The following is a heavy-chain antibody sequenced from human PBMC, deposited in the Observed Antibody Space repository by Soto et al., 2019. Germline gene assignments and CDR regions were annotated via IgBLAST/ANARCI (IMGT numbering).Heavy chain of an antibody. CDR2: IYYTGST. D-gene: IGHD3-10*01. Sequence: QVQLQESGPGLVKPSETLSLTCTVSGDSITSYYWSWIRQPPGKGLEWLGYIYYTGSTTYNPSLKGRVTISLYTSKNQFSLKLNSVTAADTAVYYCARHAFGSGFYYGMGVWGQGTTVTVSS. CDR3: ARHAFGSGFYYGMGV. CDR1: GDSITSYY. J-gene: IGHJ6*02. V-gene: IGHV4-59*08.